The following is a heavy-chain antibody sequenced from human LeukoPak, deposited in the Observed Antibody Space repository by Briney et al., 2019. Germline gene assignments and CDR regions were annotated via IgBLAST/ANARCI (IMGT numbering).Heavy chain of an antibody. Sequence: SHTLSLPCAISGDSLSSNSAAWNRISQSPSRGLEWLGRTYYRSKWFNDYAVAVKSRITINPDTSKNQFSLQLNSVTPEDTAVYYCARGVVDEDDYFDYWGQGTLVTVSS. CDR2: TYYRSKWFN. CDR1: GDSLSSNSAA. CDR3: ARGVVDEDDYFDY. V-gene: IGHV6-1*01. J-gene: IGHJ4*02. D-gene: IGHD2-15*01.